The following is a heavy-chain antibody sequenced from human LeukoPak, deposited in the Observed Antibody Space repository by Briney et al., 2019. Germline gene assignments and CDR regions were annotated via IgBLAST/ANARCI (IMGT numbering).Heavy chain of an antibody. CDR3: ASAAGWELGY. CDR1: GSTFSRYW. V-gene: IGHV3-7*01. D-gene: IGHD3-10*01. J-gene: IGHJ4*02. Sequence: PGGSLRLSCAASGSTFSRYWMSWVRQTPEEGLEWVANIKQDGSEKNYVDSVKGRFTISRDNAKNSLYLQMNSLRAEDTAVYYCASAAGWELGYWGQGTLVTVYS. CDR2: IKQDGSEK.